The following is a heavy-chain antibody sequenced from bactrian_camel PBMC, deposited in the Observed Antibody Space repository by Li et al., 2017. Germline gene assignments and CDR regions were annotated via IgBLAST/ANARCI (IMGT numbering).Heavy chain of an antibody. CDR1: GDHRM. Sequence: HVQLVESGGGSVQAGGSLRLSCVVSGDHRMVAWFRQAPGTTREGVAGLGDDGSTSYAEFAEGRFTISKDSKNTFYLQMTQLKPEDTRTYYCAASRWVTWARELLESDFHFWGLGTQVTVS. V-gene: IGHV3S53*01. CDR2: LGDDGST. CDR3: AASRWVTWARELLESDFHF. D-gene: IGHD1*01. J-gene: IGHJ6*01.